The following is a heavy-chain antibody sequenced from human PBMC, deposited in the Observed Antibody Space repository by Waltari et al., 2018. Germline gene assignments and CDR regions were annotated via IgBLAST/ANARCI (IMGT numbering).Heavy chain of an antibody. CDR2: INHSGST. CDR1: GGSFSGYY. D-gene: IGHD7-27*01. Sequence: QVQLQQWGAGLLKPSETLSLTCAVYGGSFSGYYWSWIRQPPGKGLEWIGEINHSGSTNYNPSLKSRVTISVDTSKNQFSLKLSSVTAADTAVYYCARGSWGFRWRGDIDYWGQGTLVTVSS. J-gene: IGHJ4*02. CDR3: ARGSWGFRWRGDIDY. V-gene: IGHV4-34*01.